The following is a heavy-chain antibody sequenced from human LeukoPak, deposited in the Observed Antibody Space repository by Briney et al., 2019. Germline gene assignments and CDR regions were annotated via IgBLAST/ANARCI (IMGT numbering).Heavy chain of an antibody. Sequence: PSETLSLTCTVSGGSISGYYWSWIRQPPGQGLEWVGYIYPSGSTDYNPSLKSQVRISVDTSKTQFSLKLTSVTAADTAVYYCATLTTVVTAYYFDYGGQGTLVTVSS. J-gene: IGHJ4*02. CDR1: GGSISGYY. CDR3: ATLTTVVTAYYFDY. V-gene: IGHV4-4*09. CDR2: IYPSGST. D-gene: IGHD4-23*01.